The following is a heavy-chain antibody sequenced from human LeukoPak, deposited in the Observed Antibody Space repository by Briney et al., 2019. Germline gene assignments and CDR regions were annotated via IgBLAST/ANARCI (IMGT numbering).Heavy chain of an antibody. Sequence: PGGSLRLSCAASGFTFSSYAMHWVRQAPGKGLEWVAVISYDGSNKYYADSVKGRFTISRDNSKNTLYLQMDSLRAEDTAVYYCAREIHIGSVLDYWGQGTLVTVSS. D-gene: IGHD3-10*01. CDR3: AREIHIGSVLDY. CDR1: GFTFSSYA. V-gene: IGHV3-30-3*01. J-gene: IGHJ4*02. CDR2: ISYDGSNK.